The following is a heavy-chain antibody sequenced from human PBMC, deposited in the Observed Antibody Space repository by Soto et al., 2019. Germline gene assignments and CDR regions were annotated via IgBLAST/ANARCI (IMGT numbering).Heavy chain of an antibody. CDR2: IDPSDSYT. Sequence: GESLKISCKGSGYSFTSYWVSWVRQMPGKGLEWMGRIDPSDSYTSYSPSFQGHVTISADKSISTAYLQWSSLKASDTAMYYCARHGGIDSSGYYNYYYYGMDFWGQGTTVTVSS. D-gene: IGHD3-22*01. CDR1: GYSFTSYW. J-gene: IGHJ6*02. CDR3: ARHGGIDSSGYYNYYYYGMDF. V-gene: IGHV5-10-1*01.